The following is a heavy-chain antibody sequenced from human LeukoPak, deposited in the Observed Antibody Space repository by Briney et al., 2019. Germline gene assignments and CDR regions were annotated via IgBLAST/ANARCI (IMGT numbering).Heavy chain of an antibody. CDR1: GGSFSGYY. J-gene: IGHJ2*01. V-gene: IGHV4-34*01. Sequence: SETLSLTCAVYGGSFSGYYWSWIRQPPGKGLEWIGEINHSGSTNYNPSLKSRVTISVDTSKNQFSLKLSSVTAADTAVYYCARDRPYYDSSGYYLRWYFDLWGRGTLVTVSS. CDR2: INHSGST. D-gene: IGHD3-22*01. CDR3: ARDRPYYDSSGYYLRWYFDL.